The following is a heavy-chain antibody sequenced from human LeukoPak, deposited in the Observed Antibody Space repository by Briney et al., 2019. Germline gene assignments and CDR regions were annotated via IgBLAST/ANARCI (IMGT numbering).Heavy chain of an antibody. J-gene: IGHJ4*02. CDR3: ARSSGYSSSWYDY. D-gene: IGHD6-13*01. CDR2: INAGNGNT. V-gene: IGHV1-3*01. Sequence: ASVKVSCKASGYTFTSYAMHWVRQAPGQRLEWMGWINAGNGNTKYSQKFQGRVTITRDTSASTAYMELSSLRSEDAAVYYCARSSGYSSSWYDYWGQGTLVTVSS. CDR1: GYTFTSYA.